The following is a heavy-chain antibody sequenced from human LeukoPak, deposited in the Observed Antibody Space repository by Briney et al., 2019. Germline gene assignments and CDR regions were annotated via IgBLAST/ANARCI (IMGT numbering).Heavy chain of an antibody. CDR2: ITVASGNT. J-gene: IGHJ4*02. CDR1: GYTFITSS. Sequence: GASVKVSCKTLGYTFITSSIYWVRQAPGQRLEWLGWITVASGNTRYSENLQGRVTLTRDTSANTAYMELHNLKFEDMAVYYCVGGSLGYWGQGTLVTVSP. CDR3: VGGSLGY. V-gene: IGHV1-3*01.